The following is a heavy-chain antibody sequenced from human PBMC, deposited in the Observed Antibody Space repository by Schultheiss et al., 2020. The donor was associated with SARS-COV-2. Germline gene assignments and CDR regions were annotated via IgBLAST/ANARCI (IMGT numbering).Heavy chain of an antibody. CDR1: VFTFSSYG. J-gene: IGHJ4*02. CDR2: ISYDGTNK. CDR3: ARETYWLFPAGHFDY. D-gene: IGHD3-9*01. V-gene: IGHV3-33*01. Sequence: GESLKISCAASVFTFSSYGMHWVRQAPGKGLEWVAVISYDGTNKRYADSVKGRFTISRDNAKNSLYLQMNSLRAEDTAVYYCARETYWLFPAGHFDYWGQGTLVTVSS.